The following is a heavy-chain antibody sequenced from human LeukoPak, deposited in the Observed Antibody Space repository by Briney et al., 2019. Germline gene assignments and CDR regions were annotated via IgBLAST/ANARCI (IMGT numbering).Heavy chain of an antibody. J-gene: IGHJ6*02. V-gene: IGHV1-18*01. CDR2: ISAYNGNT. Sequence: ASVKVSCKASGYTFTSYGISWVRQAPGQGLEWMGWISAYNGNTNYAQKLQGRVTVTTDTSTSTAYMELRSLRSDDTAVYYCARGNYVPNQLAGYYYGMDVWGQGTTVTVSS. CDR3: ARGNYVPNQLAGYYYGMDV. CDR1: GYTFTSYG. D-gene: IGHD3-16*01.